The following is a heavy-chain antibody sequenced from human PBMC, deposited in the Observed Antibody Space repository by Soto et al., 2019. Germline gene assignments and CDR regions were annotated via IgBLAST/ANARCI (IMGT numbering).Heavy chain of an antibody. V-gene: IGHV3-30*18. CDR2: ISFDGSDK. CDR1: GLTFSAYG. Sequence: GGSLRLSCAASGLTFSAYGMHWVRQGPGKGLEWVAVISFDGSDKYYADSVKGRFTISRDNSKNTLYLQMNSLGAEDTAVYYCAKAYRSGQDIYYFDYWGQGTLVTVSS. J-gene: IGHJ4*02. D-gene: IGHD2-15*01. CDR3: AKAYRSGQDIYYFDY.